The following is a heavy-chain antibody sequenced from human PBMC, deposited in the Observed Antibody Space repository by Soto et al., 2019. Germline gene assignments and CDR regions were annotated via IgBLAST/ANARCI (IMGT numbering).Heavy chain of an antibody. CDR2: MNPNSGNT. CDR1: GYTFTSYD. CDR3: AREGGRGMDV. Sequence: QVQLVQSGAEVKKPGASVKVSCKASGYTFTSYDINWVRQATGQGLERMGWMNPNSGNTGYAQKFQGRVTMTRDTTRSTAYMKPGSQRSEDTAVYYGAREGGRGMDVWGQGTTVPVSS. V-gene: IGHV1-8*01. D-gene: IGHD3-16*01. J-gene: IGHJ6*02.